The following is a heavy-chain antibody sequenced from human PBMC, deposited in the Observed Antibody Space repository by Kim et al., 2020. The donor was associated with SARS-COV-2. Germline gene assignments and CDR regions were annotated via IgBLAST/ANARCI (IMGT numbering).Heavy chain of an antibody. V-gene: IGHV3-74*01. Sequence: GGSLRLSCAASGFTFNSYWMHWVRLIPGKGLVWVSRINFDGSSTTYADSVKGRFTISRDNAKNTLSLQMDSLRAGDTALYFSTRGGGSNYLDYLYAFDLWGQGEMVTVSS. CDR1: GFTFNSYW. CDR2: INFDGSST. J-gene: IGHJ3*01. D-gene: IGHD4-17*01. CDR3: TRGGGSNYLDYLYAFDL.